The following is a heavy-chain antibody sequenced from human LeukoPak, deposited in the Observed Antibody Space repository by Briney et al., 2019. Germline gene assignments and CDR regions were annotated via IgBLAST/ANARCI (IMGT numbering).Heavy chain of an antibody. Sequence: GGSLRLSCAASGFTFSSYWMHWVRQAPGKGLVWVSRINSDGSSTSYADSVKGRFTISRDNAKNTLYLQMNSLRAEDTAVYYCARDPSWYYYDSSGHAAPWGQGTLVTVSS. CDR1: GFTFSSYW. V-gene: IGHV3-74*01. CDR3: ARDPSWYYYDSSGHAAP. D-gene: IGHD3-22*01. J-gene: IGHJ5*02. CDR2: INSDGSST.